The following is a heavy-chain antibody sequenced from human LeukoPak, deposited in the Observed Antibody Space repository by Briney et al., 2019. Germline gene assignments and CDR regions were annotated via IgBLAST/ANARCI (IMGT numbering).Heavy chain of an antibody. CDR1: GGSISSSSYY. D-gene: IGHD2-2*01. Sequence: SSETLSLTCTVSGGSISSSSYYWGWIRQPPGKGLEWIGSIYYSGSTYYNPSLKSRVTISVDTSKNQFSLKLSSVTAADTAVYYCARLRDIVVVPAAMRWFDPWGQGTLVTVSS. CDR2: IYYSGST. J-gene: IGHJ5*02. CDR3: ARLRDIVVVPAAMRWFDP. V-gene: IGHV4-39*01.